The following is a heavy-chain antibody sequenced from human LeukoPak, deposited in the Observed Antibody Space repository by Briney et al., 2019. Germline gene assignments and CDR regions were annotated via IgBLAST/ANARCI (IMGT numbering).Heavy chain of an antibody. CDR3: ARDWPGISLHFDL. D-gene: IGHD2-15*01. J-gene: IGHJ2*01. CDR2: INPNTGDT. CDR1: GGTFNSYG. V-gene: IGHV1-2*02. Sequence: ASVKVSCKTSGGTFNSYGIGWVRQAPGQGLEWMGWINPNTGDTNFAQKFQGRVAMTRDTSLSTAYMDLSRLTSDDTAVYYCARDWPGISLHFDLWGRGTLITVSS.